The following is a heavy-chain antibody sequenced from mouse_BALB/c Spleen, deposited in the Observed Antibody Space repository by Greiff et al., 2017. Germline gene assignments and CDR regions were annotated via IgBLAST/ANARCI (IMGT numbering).Heavy chain of an antibody. V-gene: IGHV1S34*01. J-gene: IGHJ2*01. CDR2: ISCYNGAT. CDR3: ARSPYYYDYCDY. Sequence: LVKTGASVKISCKASGYSFTGYYMHWVKQSHGKSLEWIGYISCYNGATSYNQKFKGKATFTVDTSSSTAYMQFNSLTSEDSAVYYCARSPYYYDYCDYWGQGTTLTVSS. CDR1: GYSFTGYY. D-gene: IGHD1-1*01.